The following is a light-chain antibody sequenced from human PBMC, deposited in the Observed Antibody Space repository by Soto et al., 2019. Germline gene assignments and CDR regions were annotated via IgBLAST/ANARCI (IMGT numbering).Light chain of an antibody. Sequence: EIVMTQSQATLSVSPGERATLSCRASQSVSSNLAWYQHKPGQAPRLLIYDASTRATGIPARFSGSGSGTDFTLTISSLQSEDFAVYYCQQYKNWPYTFGQGTKLEIK. V-gene: IGKV3-15*01. CDR2: DAS. J-gene: IGKJ2*01. CDR1: QSVSSN. CDR3: QQYKNWPYT.